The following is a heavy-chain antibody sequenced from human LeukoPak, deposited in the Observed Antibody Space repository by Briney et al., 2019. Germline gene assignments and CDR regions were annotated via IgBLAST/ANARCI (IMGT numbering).Heavy chain of an antibody. Sequence: PGGSLRLSCAASGFTFSSYWMHWVRQAPGKGLVWVSRINSDGSSTSYADSVKDRFTISRDNAKNTLYLQMNSLRAEDTAVYYCARGDSSYLANYWGQGTLVTVSS. CDR1: GFTFSSYW. V-gene: IGHV3-74*01. J-gene: IGHJ4*02. CDR3: ARGDSSYLANY. D-gene: IGHD6-6*01. CDR2: INSDGSST.